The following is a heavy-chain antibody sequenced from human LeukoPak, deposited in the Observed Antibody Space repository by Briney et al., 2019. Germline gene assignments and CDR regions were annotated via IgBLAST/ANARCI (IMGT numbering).Heavy chain of an antibody. CDR3: ARDDKRHYFDY. CDR1: GFTFSSYW. J-gene: IGHJ4*02. V-gene: IGHV3-7*01. Sequence: GGSLRPSCAASGFTFSSYWMSRVRQAPGKGLEWVANIKQDGSEKYYVDSVKGRFTISRDNAKNSLYLQMNSLRAEDTAVYYCARDDKRHYFDYWGQGTLVTVSS. CDR2: IKQDGSEK.